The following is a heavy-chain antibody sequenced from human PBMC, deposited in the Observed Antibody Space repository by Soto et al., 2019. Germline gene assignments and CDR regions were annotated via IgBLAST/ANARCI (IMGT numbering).Heavy chain of an antibody. D-gene: IGHD3-16*01. CDR2: ISGSGST. Sequence: EVQLLESGRGLVQPGGSLRLSCAASGFTVSSYAMSWVRQAPGRGLVWVSVISGSGSTYSADSVKGRFTISRDNSKNKVYLQMNCLRAEDTAVYYCAKSLRFTFTAGYYMDVLGRGTTVTVSS. J-gene: IGHJ6*03. V-gene: IGHV3-23*01. CDR1: GFTVSSYA. CDR3: AKSLRFTFTAGYYMDV.